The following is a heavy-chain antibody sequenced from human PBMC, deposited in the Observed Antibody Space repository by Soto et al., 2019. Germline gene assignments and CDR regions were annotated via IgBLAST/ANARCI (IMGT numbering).Heavy chain of an antibody. V-gene: IGHV2-5*02. D-gene: IGHD4-17*01. Sequence: QITLKESGPTLVKPTQTLTLTCTFSGFSLSTSGVGVGWIRQPPGKALEWLALIYWDDDKRYSPSLKSRLTITKDTSKNQVVITMTNMDPVDTATYYCAHNLYGDSRFDYWGQGTLVTVSS. CDR2: IYWDDDK. J-gene: IGHJ4*02. CDR1: GFSLSTSGVG. CDR3: AHNLYGDSRFDY.